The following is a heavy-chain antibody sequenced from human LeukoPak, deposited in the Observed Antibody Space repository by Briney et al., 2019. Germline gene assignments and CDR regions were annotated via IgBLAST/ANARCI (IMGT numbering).Heavy chain of an antibody. CDR2: IYYSGST. J-gene: IGHJ4*02. CDR1: GGSISGYY. D-gene: IGHD3-22*01. Sequence: SETLSLTCTGSGGSISGYYWSWIRQPPGKGLECIGYIYYSGSTNYNPSLKSRVTISVDTSRNQFSLKLTSVTAADTAVYYCAKVSDRDSSGYYWGFEYWGQGTLVTVSS. CDR3: AKVSDRDSSGYYWGFEY. V-gene: IGHV4-59*08.